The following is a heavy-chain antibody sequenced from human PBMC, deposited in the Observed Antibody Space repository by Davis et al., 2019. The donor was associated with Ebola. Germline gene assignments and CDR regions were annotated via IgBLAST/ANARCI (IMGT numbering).Heavy chain of an antibody. D-gene: IGHD7-27*01. CDR2: IDPSDSYT. CDR1: GSSFTNYW. J-gene: IGHJ6*02. CDR3: ARLSWGAYYYGMDV. Sequence: GESLKISCNGSGSSFTNYWISWVRQMPGKGLEWMGRIDPSDSYTNYSPSFQGHVTISADKSISTAYLQWSSLKASDTAMYYCARLSWGAYYYGMDVWGQGTTVTVSS. V-gene: IGHV5-10-1*01.